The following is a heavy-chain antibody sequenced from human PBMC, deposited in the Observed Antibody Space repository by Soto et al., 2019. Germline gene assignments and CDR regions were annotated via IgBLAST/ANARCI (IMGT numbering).Heavy chain of an antibody. J-gene: IGHJ5*02. CDR2: ISSGSAYI. Sequence: ESGGGLVKPGESLRLSCTFTFSSYSLNWVRQAPGKGLEWVSSISSGSAYIKYADSVKGRFTISRDNANNLLYLQMRSLRVDDSAVYYCTRDDGGSYDHWFNPWGQGTLVTVSS. CDR1: TFSSYS. V-gene: IGHV3-21*01. D-gene: IGHD1-26*01. CDR3: TRDDGGSYDHWFNP.